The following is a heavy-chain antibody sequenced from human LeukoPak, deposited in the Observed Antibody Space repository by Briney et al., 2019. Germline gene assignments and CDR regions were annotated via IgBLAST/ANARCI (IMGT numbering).Heavy chain of an antibody. CDR2: MNPNSGNT. D-gene: IGHD6-6*01. V-gene: IGHV1-8*01. CDR1: GYTFTSYD. CDR3: ARYSSSGGIDY. Sequence: ASVKVSCKASGYTFTSYDINWVPQATGQGLEWMGWMNPNSGNTGYAQKFQGRVTMTGNTSISTAYMEPSSLRSEGTAVYYCARYSSSGGIDYWGQGTLVTVSS. J-gene: IGHJ4*02.